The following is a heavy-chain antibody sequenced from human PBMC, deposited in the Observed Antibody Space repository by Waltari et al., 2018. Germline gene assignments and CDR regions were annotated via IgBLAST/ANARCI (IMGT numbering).Heavy chain of an antibody. CDR2: IYHSGST. CDR1: GGSISSSNW. CDR3: ARGPPVNGEVPEYFDL. Sequence: QVQLQDSGPGLVKPSGTLSLTCAVSGGSISSSNWWSLVSKPPVKGLECIGEIYHSGSTNYNQSLKSRVTISVDKSKNQFSLKLSSVTAADTAVYYCARGPPVNGEVPEYFDLWGRGTLVTVSS. J-gene: IGHJ2*01. V-gene: IGHV4-4*02.